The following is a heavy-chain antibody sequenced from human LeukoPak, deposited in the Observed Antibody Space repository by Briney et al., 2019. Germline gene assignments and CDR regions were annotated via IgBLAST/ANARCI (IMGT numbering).Heavy chain of an antibody. Sequence: ASVKISCKVSGYTLTELSMHWVRQAPGKGLEWMGGFDPEDGETIYAQKFQGRVTMTEDTSTDTAYMELSSLRSEDTAVYYCATVGMVRGVISVFGYWGQGTLVTVSS. D-gene: IGHD3-10*01. V-gene: IGHV1-24*01. CDR3: ATVGMVRGVISVFGY. CDR2: FDPEDGET. J-gene: IGHJ4*02. CDR1: GYTLTELS.